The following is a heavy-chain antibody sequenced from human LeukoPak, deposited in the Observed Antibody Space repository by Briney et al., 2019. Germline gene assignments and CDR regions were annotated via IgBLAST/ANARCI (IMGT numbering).Heavy chain of an antibody. CDR2: IKTDGSYA. V-gene: IGHV3-74*01. Sequence: PGGSLRLSCAASGFTFSSYWMHWVRQAPGEGLVWVSRIKTDGSYASYAESVTGRFTVSRDNAKNTLYLQMNSLRVEDTAVYYCVRWQDIWGQGTMVTVSS. CDR3: VRWQDI. CDR1: GFTFSSYW. J-gene: IGHJ3*02.